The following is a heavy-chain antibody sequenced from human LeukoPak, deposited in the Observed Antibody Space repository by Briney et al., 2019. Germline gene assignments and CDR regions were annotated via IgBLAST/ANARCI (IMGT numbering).Heavy chain of an antibody. CDR3: TSYRAEYFQH. Sequence: GGSLRLSCAASGFTFSSSWMYWVRQAPGKGLVWVSRMSSDGSNISYGDSVKGRFTISRDNAKNSLYLQMNSLRAEDTAVYYCTSYRAEYFQHWGQGTLVTVSS. V-gene: IGHV3-74*01. CDR1: GFTFSSSW. J-gene: IGHJ1*01. CDR2: MSSDGSNI.